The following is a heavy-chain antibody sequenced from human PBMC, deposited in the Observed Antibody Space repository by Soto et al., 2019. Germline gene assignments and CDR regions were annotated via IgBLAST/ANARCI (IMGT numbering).Heavy chain of an antibody. CDR2: IYHSGST. D-gene: IGHD6-13*01. Sequence: SETLSLTCAVSGGSISSGGYSWSWIRQPPGKGLEWIGYIYHSGSTYYNPSLKSRVTISVDRSKNQFSLKLSSVTAADTAVYYCARGRYSSSWYPPYSDYSGPGLLVTVS. CDR1: GGSISSGGYS. V-gene: IGHV4-30-2*01. J-gene: IGHJ4*02. CDR3: ARGRYSSSWYPPYSDY.